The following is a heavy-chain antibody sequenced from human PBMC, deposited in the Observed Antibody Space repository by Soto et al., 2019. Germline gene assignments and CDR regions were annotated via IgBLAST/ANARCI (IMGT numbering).Heavy chain of an antibody. Sequence: QITLKESGPTPVKPTQTLTQTCTFSGFSLSTSGVGVGWSRQPPGKALEWLALIYWDDDKRYSPSLTNRLTISKGTSKHQVVPTMTNMGPVDTATYYCAHSATYYDDRSGYYYGWGACAIWGQGTMVTVSS. CDR3: AHSATYYDDRSGYYYGWGACAI. J-gene: IGHJ3*02. V-gene: IGHV2-5*02. CDR1: GFSLSTSGVG. CDR2: IYWDDDK. D-gene: IGHD3-22*01.